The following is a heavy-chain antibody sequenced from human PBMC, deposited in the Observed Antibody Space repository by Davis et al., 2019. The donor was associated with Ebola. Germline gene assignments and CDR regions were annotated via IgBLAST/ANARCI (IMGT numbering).Heavy chain of an antibody. CDR3: AREGGGWGRAAGAFDI. J-gene: IGHJ3*02. CDR1: GFTFSHYW. V-gene: IGHV3-7*03. Sequence: PGGSLRLSCAVSGFTFSHYWMSWVRQAPGKGLEWVANIDQDGSDKYYVDSVKGRFTISRDNTKNSLYLQMNSLRVEDTAVYYGAREGGGWGRAAGAFDIWGQGTMVTVSS. CDR2: IDQDGSDK. D-gene: IGHD6-13*01.